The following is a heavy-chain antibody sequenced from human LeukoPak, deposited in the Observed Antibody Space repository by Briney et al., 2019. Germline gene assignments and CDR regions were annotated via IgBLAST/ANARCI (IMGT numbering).Heavy chain of an antibody. CDR2: IIPIFGTA. CDR1: GGTFSSYA. D-gene: IGHD2-2*01. J-gene: IGHJ6*02. CDR3: ASFRYCSSTSCYEDFYYYYGMDV. Sequence: SVKVSCKASGGTFSSYAISWVRQAPGQGLEWMGGIIPIFGTANYAQKFQGGVTITADESTSTAYMELSSLRSEDTAVYYCASFRYCSSTSCYEDFYYYYGMDVWGQGTTVTVSS. V-gene: IGHV1-69*13.